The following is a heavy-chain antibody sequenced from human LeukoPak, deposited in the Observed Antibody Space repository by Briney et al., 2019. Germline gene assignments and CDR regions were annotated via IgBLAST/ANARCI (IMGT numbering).Heavy chain of an antibody. J-gene: IGHJ4*02. Sequence: PGGSLRLSCAASGFTFSSYGMSWVRQAPGKGLEWVSAISGSGGSTYYADSVKGRFTISRDNSKNTLYLQMNSLRAEDTAVYYCAKRHSSGWQRANDYWGQGILVTVSS. V-gene: IGHV3-23*01. CDR2: ISGSGGST. CDR3: AKRHSSGWQRANDY. D-gene: IGHD6-19*01. CDR1: GFTFSSYG.